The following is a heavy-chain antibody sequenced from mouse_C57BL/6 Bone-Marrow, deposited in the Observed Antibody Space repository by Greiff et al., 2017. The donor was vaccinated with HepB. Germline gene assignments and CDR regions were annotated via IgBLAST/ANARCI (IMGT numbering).Heavy chain of an antibody. CDR2: INPRSGNT. CDR1: GYTFTSYG. Sequence: QVQLQQSGAELARPGASVKLSCKASGYTFTSYGISWVKQRTGQGLEWIGEINPRSGNTYYNEKFKGKATLTADKSSSTAYMELLSLTSEDSAVYFCAREGSNYDAMDYWGQGTSVTVSS. D-gene: IGHD1-1*01. V-gene: IGHV1-81*01. J-gene: IGHJ4*01. CDR3: AREGSNYDAMDY.